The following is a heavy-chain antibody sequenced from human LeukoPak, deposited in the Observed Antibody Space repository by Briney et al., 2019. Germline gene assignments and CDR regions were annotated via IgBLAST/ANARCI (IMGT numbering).Heavy chain of an antibody. Sequence: KPGGSLRLSCAASGFTFSSYSMNWVRQAPGKGLEWVSSISSSSSYIYYADSVKGRFTISRDNAKNPLYLQMNSLRAEDTAVYYCARPDSSGFPLDAFDIWGQGTMVTVSS. J-gene: IGHJ3*02. V-gene: IGHV3-21*01. D-gene: IGHD3-22*01. CDR1: GFTFSSYS. CDR3: ARPDSSGFPLDAFDI. CDR2: ISSSSSYI.